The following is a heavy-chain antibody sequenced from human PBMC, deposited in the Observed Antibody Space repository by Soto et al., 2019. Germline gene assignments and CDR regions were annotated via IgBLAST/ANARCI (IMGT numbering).Heavy chain of an antibody. CDR1: GVTFTTAW. J-gene: IGHJ4*02. V-gene: IGHV3-15*07. Sequence: EVQLVESGGGLVKPGGSLRLSCAASGVTFTTAWMNWVRQAPGKGLEWVGRIKSKTDGGTTDYAAHVKGRFTISRDDSKHTTDLQMNSLNTGDKAVYDCTEDMADWGQGTLVTVSS. CDR2: IKSKTDGGTT. D-gene: IGHD2-15*01. CDR3: TEDMAD.